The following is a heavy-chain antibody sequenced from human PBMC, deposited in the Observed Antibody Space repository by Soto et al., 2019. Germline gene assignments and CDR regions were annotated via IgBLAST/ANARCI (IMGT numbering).Heavy chain of an antibody. V-gene: IGHV3-30*18. CDR2: ISYDGSNK. CDR1: GFTFSSYG. J-gene: IGHJ4*02. Sequence: QVQLVESGGGVVQPWRSLRLSCAASGFTFSSYGMHWVRQAPGKGLEWVAVISYDGSNKYYADSVKGRFTISRDNSKNTLYLQMNSLRAEDTAVYYCAKRVDTAMVDYCGQGTMVPVSS. CDR3: AKRVDTAMVDY. D-gene: IGHD5-18*01.